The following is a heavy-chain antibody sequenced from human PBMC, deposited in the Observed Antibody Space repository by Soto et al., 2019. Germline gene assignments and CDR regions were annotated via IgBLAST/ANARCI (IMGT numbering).Heavy chain of an antibody. V-gene: IGHV3-23*01. D-gene: IGHD2-15*01. CDR1: GFTFSIYP. CDR2: IGTTGGDT. Sequence: EVQLLESGGGLVQPGGSLRLSCAASGFTFSIYPMSWVRQTPEKGLEWVSTIGTTGGDTYYADSVRGRSTISRDDSKNALYLQMSSLRAEEAAVYYCAQSRVDSVRGYFDLWGRGTLVTVSS. J-gene: IGHJ2*01. CDR3: AQSRVDSVRGYFDL.